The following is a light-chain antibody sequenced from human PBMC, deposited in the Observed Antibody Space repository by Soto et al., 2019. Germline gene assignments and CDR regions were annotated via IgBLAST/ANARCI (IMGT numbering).Light chain of an antibody. CDR2: GSA. Sequence: EIVMTQSPATLSVSQGERATLSCRASQSVFSSLAWYQQRPGQAPRLLIYGSATRATGIPDRFSGSGSGTDFTLTISSLQPEDFATYYCQQSYSTPLTFGQGTRLEIK. CDR1: QSVFSS. CDR3: QQSYSTPLT. V-gene: IGKV3-15*01. J-gene: IGKJ5*01.